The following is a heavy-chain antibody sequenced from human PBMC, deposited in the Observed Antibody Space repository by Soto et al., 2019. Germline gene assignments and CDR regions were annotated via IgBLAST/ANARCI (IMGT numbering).Heavy chain of an antibody. D-gene: IGHD1-26*01. CDR2: ISNEGSNK. CDR1: GFTFSSYG. CDR3: ATSNGGTYYYYYGMDV. Sequence: QVQLVESGGGVVQPGRSLRLSCAASGFTFSSYGMHWVRQAPAKGLEWVAVISNEGSNKYYPDSVKGRFTISRDNSKNTLYLQMNSLRAEDTAVYYCATSNGGTYYYYYGMDVWGQGTTVTVSS. V-gene: IGHV3-30*03. J-gene: IGHJ6*02.